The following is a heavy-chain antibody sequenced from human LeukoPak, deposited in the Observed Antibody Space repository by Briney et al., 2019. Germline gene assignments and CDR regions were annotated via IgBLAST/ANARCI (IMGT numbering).Heavy chain of an antibody. CDR1: RFTFSSYA. J-gene: IGHJ4*02. Sequence: AGSRRLSCAASRFTFSSYAMSWVRQAQGKGLEWVSAISGSGGSTYYADSVKGRFNISRDNSKNTLYLQMNSLRAEDTAVYYCAKYVVVPAAIPDYWGQGTLVTVSS. CDR3: AKYVVVPAAIPDY. CDR2: ISGSGGST. V-gene: IGHV3-23*01. D-gene: IGHD2-2*02.